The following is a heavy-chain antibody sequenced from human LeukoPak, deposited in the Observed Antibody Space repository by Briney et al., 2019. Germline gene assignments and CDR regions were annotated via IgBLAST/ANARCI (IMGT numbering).Heavy chain of an antibody. CDR2: ISSSGTTI. CDR3: ARDSTSLPI. D-gene: IGHD2-2*01. CDR1: GFTFSSYE. V-gene: IGHV3-48*03. Sequence: GGSLRLSCAASGFTFSSYEMNWVRQAPGKGLEWASYISSSGTTIYYADSVKGRFTITRDNAKNSLYLQMNSLRAEDTAVYYCARDSTSLPIWGKGTTVTVSS. J-gene: IGHJ6*04.